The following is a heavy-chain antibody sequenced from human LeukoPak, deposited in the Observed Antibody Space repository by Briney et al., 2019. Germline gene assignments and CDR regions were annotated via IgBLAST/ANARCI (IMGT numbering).Heavy chain of an antibody. D-gene: IGHD3-22*01. J-gene: IGHJ3*02. CDR2: ISAYNGNT. Sequence: GASVKVSCKASGSTVTIYGISWVRQAPGQGLEWMGWISAYNGNTNYAQKLQGRVTMTTDTSTSTAYMELRSLRSDDTAVYCCAGEPQPTFDSRGYTIWGQGTMVTVSS. V-gene: IGHV1-18*01. CDR3: AGEPQPTFDSRGYTI. CDR1: GSTVTIYG.